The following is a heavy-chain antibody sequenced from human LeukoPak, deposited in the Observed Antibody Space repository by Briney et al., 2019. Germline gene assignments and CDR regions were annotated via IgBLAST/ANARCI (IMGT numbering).Heavy chain of an antibody. D-gene: IGHD3-22*01. Sequence: ASVKVSCKASGYTFTSYGISWVRQAPGQGLEWMGWINPNSGGTNYAQKFQGRVTMTRDTSISTAYMELSRLRSDDTAVYYCARDTGRYYDSSGYYYFDYWGQGTLVTVSS. J-gene: IGHJ4*02. CDR3: ARDTGRYYDSSGYYYFDY. CDR1: GYTFTSYG. CDR2: INPNSGGT. V-gene: IGHV1-2*02.